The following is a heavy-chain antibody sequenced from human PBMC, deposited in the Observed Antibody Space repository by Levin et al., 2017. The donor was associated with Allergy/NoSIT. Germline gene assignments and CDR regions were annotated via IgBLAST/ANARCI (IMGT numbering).Heavy chain of an antibody. J-gene: IGHJ6*02. V-gene: IGHV3-33*01. D-gene: IGHD2-15*01. CDR1: GFTFSSYG. CDR2: IWYDGSNK. Sequence: GGSLRLSCAASGFTFSSYGMHWVRQAPGKGLEWVAVIWYDGSNKYYADSVKGRFTISIDNSKNTLYLQMNSLRAEDTAVYYCARDPERVLGYCSGGSCYSGGAHYGMDVWGQGTTVTVSS. CDR3: ARDPERVLGYCSGGSCYSGGAHYGMDV.